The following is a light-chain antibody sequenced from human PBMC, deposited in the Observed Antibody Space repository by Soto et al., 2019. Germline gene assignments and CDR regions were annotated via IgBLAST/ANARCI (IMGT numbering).Light chain of an antibody. CDR3: SSYAGRNNLV. J-gene: IGLJ3*02. CDR2: EVS. Sequence: QSALTQPASVSGSPGQSITISCTGTSTDIGAYNYVSWYQQHPGKAPKLMIYEVSKRPSGVPDRFSGSKSGNTASLTVSGLQAEDEADYYCSSYAGRNNLVFGGGTKVTVL. CDR1: STDIGAYNY. V-gene: IGLV2-8*01.